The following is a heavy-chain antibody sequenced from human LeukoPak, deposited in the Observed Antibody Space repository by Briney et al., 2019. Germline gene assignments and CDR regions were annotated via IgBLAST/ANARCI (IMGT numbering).Heavy chain of an antibody. D-gene: IGHD3-3*01. J-gene: IGHJ4*02. CDR1: GFTFSSYA. V-gene: IGHV3-23*01. Sequence: GGSLRLSCAVSGFTFSSYAMTWVRQAPGKGLEWVSAISASGGTHYADSVKGRFTISRDNSKNTLFLQMNNLRAEDTAVYYCGSPQYYDFWGGADYWGQGTPVTVSS. CDR2: ISASGGT. CDR3: GSPQYYDFWGGADY.